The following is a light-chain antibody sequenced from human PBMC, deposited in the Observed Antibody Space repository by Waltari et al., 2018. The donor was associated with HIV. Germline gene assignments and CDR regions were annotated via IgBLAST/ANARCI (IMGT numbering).Light chain of an antibody. V-gene: IGKV3-11*01. Sequence: EIVLTQSPATLSLSPGERATLSCRASQSVSSYLAWYQQKPGQAPRLLIYDASNRATGIPARFSGSGSGTDFTLTISSLEPEDFAVDYCQQRSNWPGTVGPGTKVDIK. CDR1: QSVSSY. CDR3: QQRSNWPGT. CDR2: DAS. J-gene: IGKJ3*01.